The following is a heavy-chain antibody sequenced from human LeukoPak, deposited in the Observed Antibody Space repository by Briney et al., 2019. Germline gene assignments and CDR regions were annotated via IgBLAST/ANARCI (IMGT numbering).Heavy chain of an antibody. J-gene: IGHJ4*02. V-gene: IGHV1-69*13. D-gene: IGHD1-14*01. Sequence: SVKVCCKASGGTFSSYTISWVRQAPGQGLEWMGGIIPILGTANYAQKFQGRVTITADESTSTAYMELSSLRSEDTAVYYCASSCRTTSCLGRTDYWGQGTLVTVSS. CDR1: GGTFSSYT. CDR3: ASSCRTTSCLGRTDY. CDR2: IIPILGTA.